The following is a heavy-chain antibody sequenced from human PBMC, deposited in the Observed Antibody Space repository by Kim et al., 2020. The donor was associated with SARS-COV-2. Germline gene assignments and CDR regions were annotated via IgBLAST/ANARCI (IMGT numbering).Heavy chain of an antibody. D-gene: IGHD3-3*01. J-gene: IGHJ6*02. CDR2: MNPNSGNT. V-gene: IGHV1-8*01. CDR1: GYTFTSYD. CDR3: ARGGNIRWYYYGMVV. Sequence: ASVKVSCKASGYTFTSYDINWVRQATGQGLEWMGWMNPNSGNTGYAQKFQGRVTMTRNTSISTAYMELSSLRSEDTAVYYCARGGNIRWYYYGMVVWGQGTTVTVAS.